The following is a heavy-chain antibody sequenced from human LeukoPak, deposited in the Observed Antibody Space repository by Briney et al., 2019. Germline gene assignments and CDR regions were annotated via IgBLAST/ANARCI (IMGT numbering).Heavy chain of an antibody. CDR2: IYYSGST. V-gene: IGHV4-30-4*01. D-gene: IGHD3-10*01. Sequence: SETLSLTCTVSGGSISSGDYYWSWIRQPPGKGLEWIGYIYYSGSTYYNPSLKSRVTISVDTSKNQFSLKLSSVTAADTAVYYCARHMREYGSGPRAMDVWGQGTTVTVSS. CDR1: GGSISSGDYY. J-gene: IGHJ6*02. CDR3: ARHMREYGSGPRAMDV.